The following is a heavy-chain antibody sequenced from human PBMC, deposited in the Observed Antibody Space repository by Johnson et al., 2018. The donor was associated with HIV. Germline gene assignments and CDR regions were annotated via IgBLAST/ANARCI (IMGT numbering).Heavy chain of an antibody. CDR1: GFTFDDYA. D-gene: IGHD6-13*01. Sequence: VQLVESGGGLVQPGRSLKLSCAASGFTFDDYAMHWVRQTPGKGLEWVSAISGSGGSTYYADSVKGRFTISRDNSKNTRYLQMNSLRAEETAVYYCAKVRRGSSWYIAFDIWGQGTMVTVSS. V-gene: IGHV3-23*04. J-gene: IGHJ3*02. CDR2: ISGSGGST. CDR3: AKVRRGSSWYIAFDI.